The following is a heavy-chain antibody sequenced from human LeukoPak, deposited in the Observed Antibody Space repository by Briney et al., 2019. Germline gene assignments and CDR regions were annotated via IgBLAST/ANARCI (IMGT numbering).Heavy chain of an antibody. J-gene: IGHJ4*02. CDR1: GGSISSYY. Sequence: SETLSLTCTVSGGSISSYYLSWIRQPPGKGLEWIGYIYYSGSTNYNPSLKSRVTISVDTSKNQFSLKLSSVTAADTAVYYCAREGQPYGSGSYIFDYWGQGTLVTVSS. CDR2: IYYSGST. D-gene: IGHD3-10*01. V-gene: IGHV4-59*01. CDR3: AREGQPYGSGSYIFDY.